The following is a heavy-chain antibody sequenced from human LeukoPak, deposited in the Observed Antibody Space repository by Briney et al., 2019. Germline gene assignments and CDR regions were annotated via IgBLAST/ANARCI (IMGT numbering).Heavy chain of an antibody. Sequence: PGESLRLSCAASGFSFSSYSMNWVRQAPGKGLEWVSIISRDSRTIVDADSVKGRFTISRDNAKNSLYLQMNSPRAEDTAVYFCASSPPGGPIDYWGQGVLVSVPS. J-gene: IGHJ4*02. CDR1: GFSFSSYS. V-gene: IGHV3-21*01. D-gene: IGHD3-16*01. CDR2: ISRDSRTI. CDR3: ASSPPGGPIDY.